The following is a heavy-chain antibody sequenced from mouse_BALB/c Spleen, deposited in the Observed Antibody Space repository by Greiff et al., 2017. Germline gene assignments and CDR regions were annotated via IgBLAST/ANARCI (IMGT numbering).Heavy chain of an antibody. D-gene: IGHD2-4*01. Sequence: QVQLKQSAAELARPGASVKMSCKASGYTFTSYTMHWVKQRPGQGLEWIGYINPSSGYTEYNQKFKDKTTLTADKSSSTAYMQLSSLTSEDSAVYYCARDYDDVFAYWGQGTLVTVSA. J-gene: IGHJ3*01. CDR3: ARDYDDVFAY. CDR2: INPSSGYT. CDR1: GYTFTSYT. V-gene: IGHV1-4*02.